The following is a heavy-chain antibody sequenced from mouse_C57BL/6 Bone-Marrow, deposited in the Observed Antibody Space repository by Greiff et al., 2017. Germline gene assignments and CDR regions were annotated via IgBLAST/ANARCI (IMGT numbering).Heavy chain of an antibody. CDR3: ARRIYYYGSSGYFDV. D-gene: IGHD1-1*01. CDR2: IYWDDDR. V-gene: IGHV8-12*01. Sequence: QVTLKESGPGILQSSQTLSLTCSFSGFSLSTSGMGVSWIRQPSGKGLEWLAHIYWDDDRRYNPSLKSRLTISKDTSRNQVFLKITSVDTADTATYYCARRIYYYGSSGYFDVWGTGTTVTVSS. J-gene: IGHJ1*03. CDR1: GFSLSTSGMG.